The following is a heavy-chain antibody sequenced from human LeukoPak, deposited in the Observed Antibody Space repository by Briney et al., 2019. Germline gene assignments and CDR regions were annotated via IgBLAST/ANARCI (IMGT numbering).Heavy chain of an antibody. CDR1: GGSISSVGYY. CDR2: IYYSGST. J-gene: IGHJ3*02. D-gene: IGHD2-21*02. Sequence: PSQTLSLTCTVSGGSISSVGYYWNWIRQHPGKGLEWIGYIYYSGSTHYNPSLMSRVTISVDTSKNQFSLRLSSVTAADTAVYYCARARLAYCGGDCPLDAFDIWGQGTMVTVSS. V-gene: IGHV4-31*03. CDR3: ARARLAYCGGDCPLDAFDI.